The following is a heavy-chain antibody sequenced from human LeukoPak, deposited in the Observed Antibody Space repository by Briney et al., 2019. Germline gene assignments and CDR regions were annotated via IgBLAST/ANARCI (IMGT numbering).Heavy chain of an antibody. CDR2: IYYSGSA. J-gene: IGHJ3*02. CDR3: ASHGEDSSGYSDAFDI. D-gene: IGHD3-22*01. Sequence: PSETLSLTCTVSGGSISSSSYYWGWIRQPPGKGLEWIGSIYYSGSAYYNPSLKSRVTISVDTSKNQFSLKLSSVTAADTAVYYCASHGEDSSGYSDAFDIWGQGTMVTVSS. V-gene: IGHV4-39*07. CDR1: GGSISSSSYY.